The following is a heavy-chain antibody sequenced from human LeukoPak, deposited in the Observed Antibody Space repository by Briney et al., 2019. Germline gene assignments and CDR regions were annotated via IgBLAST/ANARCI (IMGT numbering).Heavy chain of an antibody. CDR1: GFTFSSYA. CDR2: ISGSGGST. J-gene: IGHJ4*02. D-gene: IGHD1-26*01. CDR3: AKSGRRWELLRNYFDY. Sequence: GGSLRLSCAASGFTFSSYAMSWVRQAPRKGLEWVSAISGSGGSTYYADSVKGRFTISRDNSKNTLYLQMNSLRAEDTAVYYCAKSGRRWELLRNYFDYWGQGTLVTVSS. V-gene: IGHV3-23*01.